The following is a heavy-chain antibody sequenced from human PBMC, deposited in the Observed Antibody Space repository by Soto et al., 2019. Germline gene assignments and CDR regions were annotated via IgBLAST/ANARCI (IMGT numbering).Heavy chain of an antibody. CDR3: ARAGREDRYYYYYGMDV. CDR1: GGTFSSYA. Sequence: QVQLVQSGAEVKKPGSSVKVSCKASGGTFSSYAISWVRQAPGQGLEWMGGIIPIFGTANYAQKFQGRVTITADESTSTAYMERSSLRSEDTAVYYCARAGREDRYYYYYGMDVWGQGTTVTVSS. D-gene: IGHD1-26*01. CDR2: IIPIFGTA. V-gene: IGHV1-69*12. J-gene: IGHJ6*02.